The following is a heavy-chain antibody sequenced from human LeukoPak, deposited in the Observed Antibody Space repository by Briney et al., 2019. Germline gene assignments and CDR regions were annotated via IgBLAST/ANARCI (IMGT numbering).Heavy chain of an antibody. J-gene: IGHJ4*02. Sequence: SETLSLTCAVYDGSFSGYYWSWIRQPPGKGLEWIGEINHSGSTNYNPSLKSRVTISVDTSKNQFSLKLSSVTAADTAVYYCARQDGVYCSSTSCSGGDYWGQGTLVTVSS. CDR1: DGSFSGYY. CDR2: INHSGST. V-gene: IGHV4-34*01. D-gene: IGHD2-2*01. CDR3: ARQDGVYCSSTSCSGGDY.